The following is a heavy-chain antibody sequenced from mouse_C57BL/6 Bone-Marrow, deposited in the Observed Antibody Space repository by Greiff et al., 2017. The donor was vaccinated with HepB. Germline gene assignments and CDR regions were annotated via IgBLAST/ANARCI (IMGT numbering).Heavy chain of an antibody. V-gene: IGHV5-17*01. CDR2: ISSGSSTI. Sequence: EVKLVESGGGLVKPGGSLKLSCAASGFTFSDYGMHWVRQAPEKGLEWVAYISSGSSTIYYADTVKGRFTISRDNAKNTLFLQMTSLRSEDTAMYYCASYGPYYYAMDYWGQGTSVTVSS. CDR3: ASYGPYYYAMDY. D-gene: IGHD1-1*01. J-gene: IGHJ4*01. CDR1: GFTFSDYG.